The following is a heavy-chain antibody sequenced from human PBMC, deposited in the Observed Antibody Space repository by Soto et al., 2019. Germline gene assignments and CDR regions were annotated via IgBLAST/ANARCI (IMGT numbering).Heavy chain of an antibody. J-gene: IGHJ4*02. V-gene: IGHV3-23*01. CDR2: ISGSGGST. CDR3: AKDRALGSGSSH. Sequence: EVQLLESGGGLVQPGGSLRLSCAASGFTFSSYAMSWVRQAPGKGLEWVSAISGSGGSTYYADSVKGRFTSSRDNSKNTLYLQMNSLRAEDTAVYYCAKDRALGSGSSHWGQGTLVTVSS. CDR1: GFTFSSYA. D-gene: IGHD1-26*01.